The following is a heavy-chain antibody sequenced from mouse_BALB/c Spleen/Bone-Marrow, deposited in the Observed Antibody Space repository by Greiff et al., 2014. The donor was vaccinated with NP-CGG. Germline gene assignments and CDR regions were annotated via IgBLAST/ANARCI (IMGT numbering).Heavy chain of an antibody. D-gene: IGHD2-3*01. CDR3: ARGRGWYFDY. V-gene: IGHV1-80*01. J-gene: IGHJ2*01. CDR2: VYPGDGDT. CDR1: GYAFSSYW. Sequence: VHLVESGAELVRPGSSVKISCKASGYAFSSYWMNWVKQRPGQGLEWIGQVYPGDGDTNYNGKFKGKATLTADKSSSTAYMQLSGLTSEDSAVYFCARGRGWYFDYRGQGTTLTVSS.